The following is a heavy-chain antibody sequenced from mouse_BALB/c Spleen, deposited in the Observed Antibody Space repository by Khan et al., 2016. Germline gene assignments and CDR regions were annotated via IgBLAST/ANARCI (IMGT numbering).Heavy chain of an antibody. Sequence: EVKLLESGPGLVKPSQSLSLTCTVTGYSITSDYAWNWIRQFPGNKLEWMGYISYSGSTSYNPSLKSRISITRDTSKNKFFLQLNSVTTEDTATYYCARSMITTGFAYWGQGTLVTVSA. CDR3: ARSMITTGFAY. J-gene: IGHJ3*01. V-gene: IGHV3-2*02. CDR1: GYSITSDYA. CDR2: ISYSGST. D-gene: IGHD2-4*01.